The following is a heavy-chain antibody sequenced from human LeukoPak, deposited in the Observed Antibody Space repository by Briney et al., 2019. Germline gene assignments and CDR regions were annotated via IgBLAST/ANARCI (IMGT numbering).Heavy chain of an antibody. D-gene: IGHD5-18*01. CDR1: GGSISSGGYS. Sequence: SETLSLTCAVSGGSISSGGYSWSWIRQPPGKGLEWIGYIYYSGSTYYNPSLKSRVTISVDTSKNQFSLKLSSVTAADTAVYYCARSGGYSYGRPDDAFDIWGQGTMVTVSS. J-gene: IGHJ3*02. CDR2: IYYSGST. CDR3: ARSGGYSYGRPDDAFDI. V-gene: IGHV4-31*11.